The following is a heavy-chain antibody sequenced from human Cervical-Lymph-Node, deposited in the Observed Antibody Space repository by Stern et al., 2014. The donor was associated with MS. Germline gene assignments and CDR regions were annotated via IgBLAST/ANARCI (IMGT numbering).Heavy chain of an antibody. CDR2: IDWDDEK. Sequence: SGPALVKRTQTLTLTCSFSGFSLTSSGMSVSWIRQPPGKALEWLARIDWDDEKYYSTSLETRLTISKDTSENQVVLTVANMGPIDTGTYYCARTALGAWLYFDYWGQGALITVSS. V-gene: IGHV2-70*11. CDR3: ARTALGAWLYFDY. D-gene: IGHD3-10*01. J-gene: IGHJ4*02. CDR1: GFSLTSSGMS.